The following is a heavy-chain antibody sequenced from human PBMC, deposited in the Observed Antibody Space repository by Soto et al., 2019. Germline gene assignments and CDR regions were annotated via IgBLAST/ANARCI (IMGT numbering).Heavy chain of an antibody. D-gene: IGHD1-26*01. CDR3: AKRGSQRPNFDY. Sequence: PVGALRLSCAASGFTFSSYAMSWVRQAPGKGLEWVSAISGSGGSTYYADSVKGRFTISRDNSKNTLYLQMNSLRAEDTAVYYCAKRGSQRPNFDYWGQGTLVTVSS. V-gene: IGHV3-23*01. CDR1: GFTFSSYA. CDR2: ISGSGGST. J-gene: IGHJ4*02.